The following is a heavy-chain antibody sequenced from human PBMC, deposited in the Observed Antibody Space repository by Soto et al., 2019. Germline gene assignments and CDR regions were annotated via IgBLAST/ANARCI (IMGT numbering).Heavy chain of an antibody. Sequence: QVQLQESGPGLVKPSETLSLTCSGSGGSVSNASFYWTWIRQAPGTGLEYIGYIFYTGVTNYNPSLSSRVTISLDTSKNHFSLKLNSMTAADTAVYYCVRVLDSSWYADLWGRGTLVTVSS. CDR2: IFYTGVT. D-gene: IGHD3-22*01. CDR3: VRVLDSSWYADL. CDR1: GGSVSNASFY. V-gene: IGHV4-61*03. J-gene: IGHJ2*01.